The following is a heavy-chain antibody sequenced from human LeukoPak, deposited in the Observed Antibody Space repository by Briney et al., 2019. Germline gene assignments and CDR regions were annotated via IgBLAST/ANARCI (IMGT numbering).Heavy chain of an antibody. J-gene: IGHJ3*02. Sequence: GGSPRLSCAASGFTFSSYEMNWVRQAPGKGLEWVSYISSSGSTIYYADSVKGRFTISRDNAKNSLYLQMNSLRAEDTAVYYCARAPPEYYYDSSGQQVAFDIWGQGTMVTVSS. CDR1: GFTFSSYE. V-gene: IGHV3-48*03. CDR2: ISSSGSTI. D-gene: IGHD3-22*01. CDR3: ARAPPEYYYDSSGQQVAFDI.